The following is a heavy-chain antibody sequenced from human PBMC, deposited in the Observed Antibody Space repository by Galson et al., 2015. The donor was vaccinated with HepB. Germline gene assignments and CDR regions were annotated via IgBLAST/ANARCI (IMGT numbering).Heavy chain of an antibody. CDR2: INQDGSEK. V-gene: IGHV3-7*03. J-gene: IGHJ4*02. Sequence: SLRLSCAGSGFTFSSDWMNWVRQAPGKGLEWVANINQDGSEKYYVDSVKGRFTISRDNAKNSLYLQVNNLRAEDTAVYYCARNRGISDWGQGTLVTVSS. CDR1: GFTFSSDW. D-gene: IGHD1-26*01. CDR3: ARNRGISD.